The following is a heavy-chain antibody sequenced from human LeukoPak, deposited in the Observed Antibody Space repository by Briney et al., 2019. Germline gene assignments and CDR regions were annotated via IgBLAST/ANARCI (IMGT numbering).Heavy chain of an antibody. CDR3: ASITIFGVVID. J-gene: IGHJ4*02. CDR1: GGSVSSGSYY. CDR2: IYYSGRT. V-gene: IGHV4-61*01. D-gene: IGHD3-3*01. Sequence: SETLSLTCTVSGGSVSSGSYYWSWIRQPPGKGLEWIGYIYYSGRTNYNPSLKSRVTISVDTSKNQFSLKLSSVTAADTAVYYCASITIFGVVIDWGQGTLVAVSS.